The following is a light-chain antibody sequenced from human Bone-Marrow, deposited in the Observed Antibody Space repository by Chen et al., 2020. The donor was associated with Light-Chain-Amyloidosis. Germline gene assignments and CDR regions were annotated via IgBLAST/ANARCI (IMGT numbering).Light chain of an antibody. CDR2: RDT. Sequence: SFDLTHPPSVSVSPAPTARITCSGDDLPTKYAYWYQQKPGQAPVVVIHRDTERPSGISERFSGSSSGTTATLTISGVQAEDEADYHCQSADSSGTYEVIFGGGTKLTVL. CDR1: DLPTKY. J-gene: IGLJ2*01. CDR3: QSADSSGTYEVI. V-gene: IGLV3-25*03.